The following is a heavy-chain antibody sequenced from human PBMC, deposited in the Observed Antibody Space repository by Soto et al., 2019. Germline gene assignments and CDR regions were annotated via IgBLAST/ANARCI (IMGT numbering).Heavy chain of an antibody. CDR3: ARHRAAAGSFY. D-gene: IGHD6-13*01. Sequence: GGSLRLSCAASGFTFGNYYMHWVRQAPGKGLVWVANIKQDGSEKYYVDSVKGRFTISRDNAKNSLYLQMNSLRAEDTAVYYCARHRAAAGSFYWGQGTLVTVSS. CDR1: GFTFGNYY. CDR2: IKQDGSEK. J-gene: IGHJ4*02. V-gene: IGHV3-7*03.